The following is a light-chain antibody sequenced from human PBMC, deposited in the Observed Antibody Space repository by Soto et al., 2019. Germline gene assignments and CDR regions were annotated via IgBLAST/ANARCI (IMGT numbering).Light chain of an antibody. J-gene: IGKJ1*01. Sequence: DIQMTQSPSTLSAFVGDRVTITCRASQSVNSWLAWYQQRPGKAPKLLIYDASTLESGVPSRFSGSGSGTEFTLTISSLQPDDFATYYCHQYNSYSEAFGQGTMV. V-gene: IGKV1-5*01. CDR2: DAS. CDR1: QSVNSW. CDR3: HQYNSYSEA.